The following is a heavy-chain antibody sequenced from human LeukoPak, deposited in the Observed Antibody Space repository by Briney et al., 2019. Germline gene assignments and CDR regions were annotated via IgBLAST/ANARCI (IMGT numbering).Heavy chain of an antibody. J-gene: IGHJ3*02. CDR3: ASHLTHDAFDI. V-gene: IGHV3-21*01. Sequence: PGGSLRLSCAASGFTFSSYSMNWVRQAPGKGLEWVSSISSSSSYIYYADSVKGRFTISRDNAKNSLYLQMNSLRAEDTAVYYCASHLTHDAFDIWGQGTMVTVSS. CDR2: ISSSSSYI. CDR1: GFTFSSYS.